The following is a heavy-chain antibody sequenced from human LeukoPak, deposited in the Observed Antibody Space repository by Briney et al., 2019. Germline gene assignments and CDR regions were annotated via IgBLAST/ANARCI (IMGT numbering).Heavy chain of an antibody. J-gene: IGHJ6*03. CDR1: GGSIGSGSYY. CDR3: ASLRYGYYYHYYMDV. V-gene: IGHV4-61*02. D-gene: IGHD5-18*01. Sequence: SETLSLTXTVSGGSIGSGSYYWSWIRQPAGKGLEWIGRIYTSGSTNYNPSLKSRVTISVDTSKNQFSLKLSSVTAADTAVYYCASLRYGYYYHYYMDVWGKGTTVTVSS. CDR2: IYTSGST.